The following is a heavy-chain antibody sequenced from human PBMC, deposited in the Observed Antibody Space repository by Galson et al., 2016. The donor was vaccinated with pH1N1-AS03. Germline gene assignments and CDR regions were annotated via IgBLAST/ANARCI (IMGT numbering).Heavy chain of an antibody. D-gene: IGHD2-21*01. CDR1: GVSVSSYH. J-gene: IGHJ6*02. V-gene: IGHV4-4*07. CDR3: ARGVRVDCGRELCYSGMDV. Sequence: SETLSLTCTVSGVSVSSYHWSWIRQSAGKGLEWIGRMYDSGFTSYNPSLRSRVTMSVDRSKNQLSLRVTSVTAADTAIYYCARGVRVDCGRELCYSGMDVWGQGATVTVSS. CDR2: MYDSGFT.